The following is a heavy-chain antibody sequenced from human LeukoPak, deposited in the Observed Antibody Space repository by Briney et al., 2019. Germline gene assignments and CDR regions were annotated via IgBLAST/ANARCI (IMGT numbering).Heavy chain of an antibody. J-gene: IGHJ5*02. Sequence: GASVKVSCKVSGYTLTELSMHWVRQAPGKGLERMGGFDPEDGETIYAQKFQGRVTMTEDTSTDTAYMELSRLRSDDTAVYYCARAVLFVVPGAILEWFDPWGQGTLVTVSA. CDR1: GYTLTELS. D-gene: IGHD2-2*01. CDR2: FDPEDGET. V-gene: IGHV1-24*01. CDR3: ARAVLFVVPGAILEWFDP.